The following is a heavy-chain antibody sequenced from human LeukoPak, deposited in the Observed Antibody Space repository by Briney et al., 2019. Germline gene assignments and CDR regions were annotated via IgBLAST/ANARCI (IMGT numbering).Heavy chain of an antibody. J-gene: IGHJ6*03. D-gene: IGHD3-10*01. CDR3: ARETSGTYYNPLGYMDV. V-gene: IGHV4-4*07. CDR2: IFTSGIT. CDR1: GGPISIYY. Sequence: PSETLSLTCTVSGGPISIYYWNWIRQPAGKGLEWIGRIFTSGITNYNPSLKSRVTMSVDTSKNQFSLNLSSVIAADTAIYYCARETSGTYYNPLGYMDVWGKGTTVTVSS.